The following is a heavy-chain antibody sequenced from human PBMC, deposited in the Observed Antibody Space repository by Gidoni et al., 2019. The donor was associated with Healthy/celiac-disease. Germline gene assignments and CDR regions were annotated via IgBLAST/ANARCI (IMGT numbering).Heavy chain of an antibody. CDR2: ISSSIRYI. D-gene: IGHD3-10*01. Sequence: EVQLVESGGGLVKPGGYLRRSCAASGFPFSSYSMNWVRQAPGKGLEWVSSISSSIRYIYYADSVKGRFTISRDNAKNSLYLQMNSLRAEDTAVYYCASTGYYGSGSYSWGQGTLVTVSS. CDR3: ASTGYYGSGSYS. CDR1: GFPFSSYS. J-gene: IGHJ4*02. V-gene: IGHV3-21*01.